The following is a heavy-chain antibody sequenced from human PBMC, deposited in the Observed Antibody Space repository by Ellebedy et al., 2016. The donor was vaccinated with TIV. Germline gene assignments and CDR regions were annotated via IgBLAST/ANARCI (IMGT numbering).Heavy chain of an antibody. V-gene: IGHV3-23*01. CDR3: AKLYDYVWGSYRRGMDV. J-gene: IGHJ6*02. Sequence: GESLKISXAASGFTFSSYAMSWVRQAPGKGLEWVSAISGSGGSTYYADSVKGRFTISRDNSKNTLYLQMNSLRAEDTAVYYCAKLYDYVWGSYRRGMDVWGQGTTVTVSS. CDR1: GFTFSSYA. CDR2: ISGSGGST. D-gene: IGHD3-16*01.